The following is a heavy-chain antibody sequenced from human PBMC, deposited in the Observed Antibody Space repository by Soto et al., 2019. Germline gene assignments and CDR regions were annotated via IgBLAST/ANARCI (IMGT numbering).Heavy chain of an antibody. J-gene: IGHJ4*02. Sequence: QVHLVQSGAEVKKPGASVKVSCQGSGYAFHTYGITWVRQAPGQGLEWMGWISAHNGNTNYAQKLQGRVTVTRDTSTSKAYMELRSLRYDDTAVYYCARGRYGDYWGQGALVTV. D-gene: IGHD1-1*01. CDR3: ARGRYGDY. V-gene: IGHV1-18*01. CDR2: ISAHNGNT. CDR1: GYAFHTYG.